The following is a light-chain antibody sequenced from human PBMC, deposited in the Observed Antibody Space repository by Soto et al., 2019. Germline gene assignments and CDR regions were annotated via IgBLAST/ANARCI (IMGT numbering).Light chain of an antibody. J-gene: IGKJ1*01. CDR2: VAS. CDR3: QQYGGSWT. V-gene: IGKV3-20*01. Sequence: EIVLTQSPGTLSLSPGERATLSCRASQSVSSSYLAWYQQKPGQAPRLLIYVASSRATGIPDRFSGSGSGTDFTLTIRRLEPEDFAVYYCQQYGGSWTFGQGTKVEIK. CDR1: QSVSSSY.